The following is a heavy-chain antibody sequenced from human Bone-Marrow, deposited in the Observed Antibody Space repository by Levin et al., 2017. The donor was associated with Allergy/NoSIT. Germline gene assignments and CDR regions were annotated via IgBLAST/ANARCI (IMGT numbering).Heavy chain of an antibody. V-gene: IGHV3-21*01. Sequence: GGSLRLSCAASGFIFRDYNMNWVRQAPGKGLEWVSSISSSGSYIYYADSVRGRFTISRDNAKKTAYLQLNNLRAEDTAIYFCATSCSSTSCYPGRSGLPIAGPIDFWGQGNLVTVSS. J-gene: IGHJ4*02. CDR3: ATSCSSTSCYPGRSGLPIAGPIDF. CDR2: ISSSGSYI. D-gene: IGHD2-2*01. CDR1: GFIFRDYN.